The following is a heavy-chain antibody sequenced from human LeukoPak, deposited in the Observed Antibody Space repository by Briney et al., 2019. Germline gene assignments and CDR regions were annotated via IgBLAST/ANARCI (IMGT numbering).Heavy chain of an antibody. D-gene: IGHD3-22*01. CDR3: ASSASGYQFDY. CDR2: IYPGDSDT. J-gene: IGHJ4*02. CDR1: GYSFTNCW. V-gene: IGHV5-51*01. Sequence: GESLKISCKGSGYSFTNCWIGWVRQMPGKGLEWMGIIYPGDSDTRYSPSFQGQVTISADKSISTAYLQWRSLKASDTAMYYRASSASGYQFDYWGQGTLVTVSS.